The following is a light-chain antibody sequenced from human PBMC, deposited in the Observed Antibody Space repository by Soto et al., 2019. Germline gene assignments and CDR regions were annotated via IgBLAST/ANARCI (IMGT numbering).Light chain of an antibody. J-gene: IGKJ1*01. CDR3: QQYGSSPWT. CDR2: GAS. Sequence: IVLTQSPVARSLCSGESATLSCRSSQSVSSSYLAWYQQNPGQAPRLLIYGASSRANGIPDRFSGSGSGTDFTLTISRLEPEDFAVYYCQQYGSSPWTFGQGTNVDIK. CDR1: QSVSSSY. V-gene: IGKV3-20*01.